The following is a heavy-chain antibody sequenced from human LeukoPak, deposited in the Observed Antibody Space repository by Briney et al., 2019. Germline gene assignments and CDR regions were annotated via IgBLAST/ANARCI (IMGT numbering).Heavy chain of an antibody. CDR2: INPSGGST. CDR1: GYTFTSYY. Sequence: ASVKVSCKASGYTFTSYYMHWVRQAPGQGLEWMGIINPSGGSTSYAQKFQGRVTMTRDTSTSTVYMELSSLRSGDTAIYYCARPLFPDITMVRGALGYWGQGTLVTVSS. CDR3: ARPLFPDITMVRGALGY. D-gene: IGHD3-10*01. V-gene: IGHV1-46*01. J-gene: IGHJ4*02.